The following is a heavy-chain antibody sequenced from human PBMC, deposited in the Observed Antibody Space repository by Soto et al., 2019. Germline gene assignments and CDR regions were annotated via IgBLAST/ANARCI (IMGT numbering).Heavy chain of an antibody. J-gene: IGHJ6*02. Sequence: QVQLVQSGAEVKKPGASVKVSCKASGYTFTGYYMHWVRQAPGQGLEWMGWINPNSGGTNYAQKFQGRVTMTRDTSISTAYMELSRLRSDDTAVYYCARDFNVVGYDFWSGYHGMDVWGQGTTVTVSS. D-gene: IGHD3-3*01. CDR1: GYTFTGYY. V-gene: IGHV1-2*02. CDR3: ARDFNVVGYDFWSGYHGMDV. CDR2: INPNSGGT.